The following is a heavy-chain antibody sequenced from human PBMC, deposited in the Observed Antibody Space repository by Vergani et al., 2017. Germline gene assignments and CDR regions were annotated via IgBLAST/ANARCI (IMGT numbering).Heavy chain of an antibody. CDR3: ATVGCRRWSYYFDY. CDR1: GDSISSNNC. Sequence: QLQLQESGPGLVKPPGTLSLTCAVSGDSISSNNCWTWVRQPPGKGLEWIGEICHTEDTKYSPSLKSRVTVSVDESRNLFSLRLNSVTAADTAVYYCATVGCRRWSYYFDYWGQGILVTVSS. D-gene: IGHD1-26*01. J-gene: IGHJ4*02. CDR2: ICHTEDT. V-gene: IGHV4-4*03.